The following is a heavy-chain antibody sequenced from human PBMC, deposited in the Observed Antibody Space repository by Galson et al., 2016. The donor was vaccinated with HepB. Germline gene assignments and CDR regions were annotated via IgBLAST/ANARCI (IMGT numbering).Heavy chain of an antibody. CDR2: VTPMVGIV. CDR3: ASDGDGFGLPDRPSYLYGMDI. Sequence: SVKVSCKASRDTFDMYAFTWVRQAPGQGLEWMGRVTPMVGIVNYAPSFQGRVTISADKATSTAYLEIDSLKVNDTAVYFCASDGDGFGLPDRPSYLYGMDIWGQGTPVAVTS. J-gene: IGHJ6*02. D-gene: IGHD5-24*01. CDR1: RDTFDMYA. V-gene: IGHV1-69*10.